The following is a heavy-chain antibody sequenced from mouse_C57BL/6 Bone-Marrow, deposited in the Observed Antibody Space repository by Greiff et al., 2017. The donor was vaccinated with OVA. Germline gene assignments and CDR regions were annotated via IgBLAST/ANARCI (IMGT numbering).Heavy chain of an antibody. J-gene: IGHJ2*01. D-gene: IGHD2-4*01. CDR3: ARRDMGDYDVDY. CDR1: GYTFTSYW. Sequence: QVQLKQPGAELVKPGASVKMSCKASGYTFTSYWITWVKQRPGQGLEWIGDIYPGSGSTNYNEKFKSKATLTVDTSSSTAYMQLSSLTSEDSAVYYCARRDMGDYDVDYWGQGTTLTVSS. CDR2: IYPGSGST. V-gene: IGHV1-55*01.